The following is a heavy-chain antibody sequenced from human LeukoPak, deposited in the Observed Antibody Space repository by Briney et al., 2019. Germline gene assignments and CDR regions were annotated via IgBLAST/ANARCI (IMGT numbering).Heavy chain of an antibody. V-gene: IGHV4-34*01. Sequence: SETLSLTCAVYGGSFSAYYWSWIRQSQAKGLEWIAEINHRGDTNYNPSVKSRVSISVDTSKNQFSLKVTSLTAADTAVYYCARGPTISETGYFDYWGQGTLVTVSS. CDR1: GGSFSAYY. CDR3: ARGPTISETGYFDY. D-gene: IGHD1-1*01. J-gene: IGHJ4*03. CDR2: INHRGDT.